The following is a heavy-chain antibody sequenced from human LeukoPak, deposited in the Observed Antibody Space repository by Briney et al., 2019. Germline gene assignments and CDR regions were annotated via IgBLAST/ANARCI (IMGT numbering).Heavy chain of an antibody. CDR1: GFTFSSYA. J-gene: IGHJ4*02. V-gene: IGHV3-23*01. CDR2: ISGGGDNT. D-gene: IGHD2-2*01. CDR3: AKERGSLPAGQNKFDY. Sequence: GGSLRLSCAASGFTFSSYAVSWVRQAPGKGLEWVSAISGGGDNTYYADSVKGRFTISRDNSKNTLYLHMNSLRAEDTAVYYCAKERGSLPAGQNKFDYWGQGTLVTVSS.